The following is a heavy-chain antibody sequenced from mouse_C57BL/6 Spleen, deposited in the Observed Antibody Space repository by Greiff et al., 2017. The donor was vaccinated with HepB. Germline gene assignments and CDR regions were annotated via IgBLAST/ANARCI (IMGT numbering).Heavy chain of an antibody. V-gene: IGHV1-4*01. Sequence: VQLQQSGAELARPGASVKMSCKASGYTFTSYTMHWVKQRPGQGLEWIGYINPSSGYTKYNQKFKDKATLTADKSSSTAYVQLSSLTSEDSAGSYCARDGNFAYWGQGTLVTVSA. CDR1: GYTFTSYT. CDR2: INPSSGYT. D-gene: IGHD2-1*01. CDR3: ARDGNFAY. J-gene: IGHJ3*01.